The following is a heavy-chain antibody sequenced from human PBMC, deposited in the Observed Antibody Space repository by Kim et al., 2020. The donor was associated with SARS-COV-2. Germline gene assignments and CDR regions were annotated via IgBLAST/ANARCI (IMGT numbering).Heavy chain of an antibody. D-gene: IGHD1-26*01. V-gene: IGHV3-30*04. Sequence: GGSLRLSCAASGFTFSSYAMHWVRQAPGKGLEWVAVISYDGSNKYYADSVKGRFTISRDNSKNTLYLQMNSLRAEDTAVYYCARDGGIVGATTLFDYWGQGTLVTVSS. CDR2: ISYDGSNK. J-gene: IGHJ4*02. CDR3: ARDGGIVGATTLFDY. CDR1: GFTFSSYA.